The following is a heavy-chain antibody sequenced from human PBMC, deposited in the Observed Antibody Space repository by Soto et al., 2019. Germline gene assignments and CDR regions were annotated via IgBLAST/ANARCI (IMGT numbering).Heavy chain of an antibody. Sequence: ASVKVFCKASGGTFSSYAISWVRQAPGQGLEWMGGIIPIFGTANYAQKFQGRVTITADESTSTAYMELSSLRSEDTAVYYCAXKFGVVIHYYYYYGMDVWGQGTTVTVSS. J-gene: IGHJ6*02. V-gene: IGHV1-69*13. D-gene: IGHD3-3*01. CDR1: GGTFSSYA. CDR3: AXKFGVVIHYYYYYGMDV. CDR2: IIPIFGTA.